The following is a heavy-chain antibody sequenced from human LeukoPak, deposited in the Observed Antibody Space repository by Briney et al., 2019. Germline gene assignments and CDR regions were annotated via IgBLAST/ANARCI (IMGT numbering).Heavy chain of an antibody. Sequence: GGSLRLSCAASGFTSSNYGMHWVRQAPGKGLEWVAVILYNGSNKYYADSVKGRFTISRDNSKNTLYLQMNSLRVEDTAVYYCARAGGYCSGGSCYRGYSWFDPWGQGTLVTVSS. V-gene: IGHV3-33*08. CDR3: ARAGGYCSGGSCYRGYSWFDP. CDR1: GFTSSNYG. CDR2: ILYNGSNK. J-gene: IGHJ5*02. D-gene: IGHD2-15*01.